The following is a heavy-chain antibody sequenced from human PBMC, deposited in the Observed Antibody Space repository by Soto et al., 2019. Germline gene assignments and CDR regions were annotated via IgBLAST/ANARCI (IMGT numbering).Heavy chain of an antibody. J-gene: IGHJ6*02. V-gene: IGHV3-23*01. CDR1: GFTFSSYA. CDR3: AKARVTMIVVVGARGGPLMDV. CDR2: ISGSGGST. D-gene: IGHD3-22*01. Sequence: EVQLLESGGGLVQPGGSLRLSCAASGFTFSSYAMSWVRQAPGKGLEWVSAISGSGGSTYYADSVKGRFTISRDNSKNTLYLQINSLRAEDTAVFYCAKARVTMIVVVGARGGPLMDVWGQGTTVTVSS.